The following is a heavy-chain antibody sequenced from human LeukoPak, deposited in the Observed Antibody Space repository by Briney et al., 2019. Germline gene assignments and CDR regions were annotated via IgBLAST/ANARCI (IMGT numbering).Heavy chain of an antibody. CDR3: ARDETIFGVVTLSDY. CDR1: GYTFTSYY. V-gene: IGHV1-46*01. CDR2: INPSGGST. D-gene: IGHD3-3*01. Sequence: ASVKVSCKASGYTFTSYYMHWVRQAPGQGLEWMGIINPSGGSTSYAQKFQGRVTMTRDTPTSTVYMELSSLRSEDTAVYYCARDETIFGVVTLSDYWGQGTLVTVSS. J-gene: IGHJ4*02.